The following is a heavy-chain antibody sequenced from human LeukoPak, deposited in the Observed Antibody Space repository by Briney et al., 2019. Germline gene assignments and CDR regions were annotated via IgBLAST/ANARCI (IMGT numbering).Heavy chain of an antibody. D-gene: IGHD6-19*01. CDR2: IYYSGST. CDR1: GGSISNYY. V-gene: IGHV4-59*01. Sequence: SETQSLTCTVSGGSISNYYWSWVRQPPGKGLEWIGFIYYSGSTNYNPSLKSRVTISVDTSKNQISLKLSSVTAADTAVYYWARGYSSGLYFDYWGQGTLVSVCS. J-gene: IGHJ4*02. CDR3: ARGYSSGLYFDY.